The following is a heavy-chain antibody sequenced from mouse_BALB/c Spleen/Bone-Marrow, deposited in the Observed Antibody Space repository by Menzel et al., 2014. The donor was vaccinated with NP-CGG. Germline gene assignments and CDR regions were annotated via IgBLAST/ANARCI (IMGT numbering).Heavy chain of an antibody. Sequence: EVQRVESGGGLVQPGGSLKLSCATSGFTFSGYYMYWVRQTPEKRLEWVAYISNGGGSTYYPDTVKGRFTISRDNAKNTLYLQMSRLKSEDTAMYYCARHLYGNYGAMDYWGQGTSVTVSS. J-gene: IGHJ4*01. CDR3: ARHLYGNYGAMDY. D-gene: IGHD2-1*01. CDR2: ISNGGGST. CDR1: GFTFSGYY. V-gene: IGHV5-12*02.